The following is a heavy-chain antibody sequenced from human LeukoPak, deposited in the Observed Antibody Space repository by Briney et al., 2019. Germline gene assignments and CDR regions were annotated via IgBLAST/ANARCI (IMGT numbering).Heavy chain of an antibody. Sequence: SETLSLTCTVSGGSISRYYWSWIRQPAGKGLEWIGRIYTSGSTNYNPSLKSRVTMSVDTSKNQFSLKLSSVTAADTAVYYCARSSAMDLYYYYYGMDVWGQGTTVTVSS. D-gene: IGHD5-18*01. CDR3: ARSSAMDLYYYYYGMDV. J-gene: IGHJ6*02. V-gene: IGHV4-4*07. CDR2: IYTSGST. CDR1: GGSISRYY.